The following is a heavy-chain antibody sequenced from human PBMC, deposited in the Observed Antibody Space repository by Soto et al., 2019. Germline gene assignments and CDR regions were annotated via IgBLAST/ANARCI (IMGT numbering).Heavy chain of an antibody. CDR3: GKERRGSGWSVCNF. V-gene: IGHV3-23*01. CDR2: ISGSGDSA. D-gene: IGHD6-19*01. CDR1: GFPFSHYA. Sequence: RGSLLLSCTSSGFPFSHYAMAWVRQGPGTRLEWVADISGSGDSARYADSVRGRFTISRDNSRDTLYLQMNSLRVDDTAVYYCGKERRGSGWSVCNFWGQGALVTVSS. J-gene: IGHJ4*02.